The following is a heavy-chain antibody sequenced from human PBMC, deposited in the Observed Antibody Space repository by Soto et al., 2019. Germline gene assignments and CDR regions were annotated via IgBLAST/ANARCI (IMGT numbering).Heavy chain of an antibody. Sequence: GASVKVSCKASGYTFTGCYRHWVRQAPGQGLEWMGWINPNSGGTNYAQKFQGWVTMTRDMSISTAYMELSRLRSDDTAVYYCASSGWYGDYYYYGMDVWGQGTTVTVSS. CDR2: INPNSGGT. CDR1: GYTFTGCY. V-gene: IGHV1-2*04. D-gene: IGHD6-19*01. CDR3: ASSGWYGDYYYYGMDV. J-gene: IGHJ6*02.